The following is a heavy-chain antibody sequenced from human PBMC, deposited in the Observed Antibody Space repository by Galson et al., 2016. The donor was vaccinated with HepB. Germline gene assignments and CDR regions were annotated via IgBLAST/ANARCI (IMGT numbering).Heavy chain of an antibody. Sequence: SLRLSCAVSGITVSDYYMSWIRQAPGKGLEWVSYISVTSTYTNYADSVKGRFTVSRDNAKNSLYLQMNTLRAEDTAIYYCARDRGSYCGGDCSDYYFDYWGQGTLVTVSS. J-gene: IGHJ4*02. V-gene: IGHV3-11*06. D-gene: IGHD2-21*02. CDR2: ISVTSTYT. CDR3: ARDRGSYCGGDCSDYYFDY. CDR1: GITVSDYY.